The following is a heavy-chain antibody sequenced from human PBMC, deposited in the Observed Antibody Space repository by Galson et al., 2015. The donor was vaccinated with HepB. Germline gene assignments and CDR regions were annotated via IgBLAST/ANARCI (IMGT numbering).Heavy chain of an antibody. CDR1: GFSLSNARMG. J-gene: IGHJ6*02. V-gene: IGHV2-26*01. CDR2: IFSNDEK. CDR3: ARIGIVVVPAEPYYYYYGMDV. D-gene: IGHD2-2*01. Sequence: PALVKPTQTLTLTCTVSGFSLSNARMGVSWIRQPPGKALEWLAHIFSNDEKSYSTSLRSRLTISKDTSKSQVVLTMTNMDPVDTATYYCARIGIVVVPAEPYYYYYGMDVWGQGTTVTVSS.